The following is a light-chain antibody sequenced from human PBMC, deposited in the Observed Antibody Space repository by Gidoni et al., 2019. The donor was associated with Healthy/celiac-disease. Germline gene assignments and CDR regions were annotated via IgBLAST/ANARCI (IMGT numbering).Light chain of an antibody. Sequence: EIVMTQSPATLSVPPGERATLSCRASQSVSSNLAWYQQKPGQATRLLIYGASTRATGIPARFSGSGSGTEFTLTISSLQSEDFAVYYCQQYNNWPPAFGQGTKVEIK. CDR1: QSVSSN. CDR2: GAS. J-gene: IGKJ1*01. CDR3: QQYNNWPPA. V-gene: IGKV3-15*01.